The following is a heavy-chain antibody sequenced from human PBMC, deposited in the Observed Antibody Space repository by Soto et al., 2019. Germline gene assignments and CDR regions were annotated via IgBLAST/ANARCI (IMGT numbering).Heavy chain of an antibody. Sequence: PSETLSLTCTFSGGSISSSSYYWGWIRQPPGKGLEWIGSIYYSGSTYYNPSLKSRVTISVDTSKNQFSLKLSSVTAADTAVYYCARLGWNYYYYGMDVWGQGTTVTVSS. CDR2: IYYSGST. V-gene: IGHV4-39*01. J-gene: IGHJ6*02. CDR1: GGSISSSSYY. CDR3: ARLGWNYYYYGMDV. D-gene: IGHD2-15*01.